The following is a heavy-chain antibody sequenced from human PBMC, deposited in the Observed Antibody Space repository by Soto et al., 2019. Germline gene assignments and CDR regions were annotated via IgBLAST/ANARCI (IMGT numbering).Heavy chain of an antibody. Sequence: GMWGSWIRQPPGKALEWRALIERDDDEKYYSTSLKTRLTISKDTRKNHVVLTMANMYPADRGTYCCARSISGRRRFNGMDVCGQQTTV. CDR1: GMW. V-gene: IGHV2-70*13. J-gene: IGHJ6*02. CDR2: IERDDDEK. CDR3: ARSISGRRRFNGMDV. D-gene: IGHD1-26*01.